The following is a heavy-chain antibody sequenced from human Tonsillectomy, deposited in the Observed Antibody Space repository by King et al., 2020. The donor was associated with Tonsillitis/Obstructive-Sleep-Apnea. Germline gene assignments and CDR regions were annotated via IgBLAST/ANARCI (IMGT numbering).Heavy chain of an antibody. Sequence: VQLVESGGGLVQPGGSLRLSCAASGFTFSSFWMSWVRQAPGKGLEWVANIKEDGSEKYYVDSVKGRFTISRANAKNSLYLQMNSLRAEDTAVYYCARFLDYYDSSGYRAFDIWGQGTMVTVSS. V-gene: IGHV3-7*03. CDR1: GFTFSSFW. CDR2: IKEDGSEK. D-gene: IGHD3-22*01. CDR3: ARFLDYYDSSGYRAFDI. J-gene: IGHJ3*02.